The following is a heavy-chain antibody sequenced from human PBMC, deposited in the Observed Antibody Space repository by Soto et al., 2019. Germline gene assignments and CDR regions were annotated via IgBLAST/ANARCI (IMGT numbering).Heavy chain of an antibody. CDR3: GGGGSSDVRYIDWLPH. CDR2: IYYDGSNQ. Sequence: VGSLRLSCAASGFAFSGYGMHWFRQAPGNGLEWVAVIYYDGSNQQYTDSVKGRFTISRDNSKNTLYLQMNSLRAEDTAVYYCGGGGSSDVRYIDWLPHWGQATQVTVSS. CDR1: GFAFSGYG. V-gene: IGHV3-33*01. J-gene: IGHJ4*02. D-gene: IGHD3-9*01.